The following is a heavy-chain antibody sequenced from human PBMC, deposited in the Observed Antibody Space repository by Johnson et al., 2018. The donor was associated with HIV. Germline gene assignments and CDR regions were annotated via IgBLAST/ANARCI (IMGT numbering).Heavy chain of an antibody. Sequence: VQLVESGGGLIQPGGSLRLSCAASGFTFSRYWMHWVRQAPGKGLVWVSRINSDGSSTNYADSVKGRFTISRDNAKNKLYLQMNRLRAEDTAVYYCAREAYCSGGSCYDAFDIWGQGTMVTVSS. CDR1: GFTFSRYW. V-gene: IGHV3-74*01. J-gene: IGHJ3*02. D-gene: IGHD2-15*01. CDR2: INSDGSST. CDR3: AREAYCSGGSCYDAFDI.